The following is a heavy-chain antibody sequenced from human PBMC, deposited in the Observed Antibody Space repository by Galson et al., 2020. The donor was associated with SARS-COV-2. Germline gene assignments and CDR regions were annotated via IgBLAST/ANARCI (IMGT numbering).Heavy chain of an antibody. CDR2: IYYSGST. V-gene: IGHV4-39*01. J-gene: IGHJ3*02. D-gene: IGHD3-9*01. CDR3: ARQTVLRYFDWLRFSPSMGI. Sequence: SETLSLTCTVSGGSISSSSYYWGWIRQPPGTGLEWIGSIYYSGSTYYNPSLKSRVTISVDTSKNQFSLKLSSVTAADTAVYYCARQTVLRYFDWLRFSPSMGIWGQGTMVTVSS. CDR1: GGSISSSSYY.